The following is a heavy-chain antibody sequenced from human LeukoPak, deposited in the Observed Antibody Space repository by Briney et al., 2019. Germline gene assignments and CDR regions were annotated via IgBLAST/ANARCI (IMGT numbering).Heavy chain of an antibody. CDR3: ARRRYYDGSGLE. Sequence: SETLSLTCSVSADSVSRSDSYWDWIRQPPGKGLEWIGTIYYSGRTHYSPSLKTRVTLSVDTSSNQFSLSLRSVTAADTAVYYCARRRYYDGSGLEWGQGTLLSVSS. D-gene: IGHD3-22*01. V-gene: IGHV4-39*01. CDR1: ADSVSRSDSY. J-gene: IGHJ1*01. CDR2: IYYSGRT.